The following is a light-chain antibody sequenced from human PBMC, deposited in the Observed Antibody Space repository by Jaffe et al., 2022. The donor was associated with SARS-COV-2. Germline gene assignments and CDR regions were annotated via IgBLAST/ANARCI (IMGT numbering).Light chain of an antibody. J-gene: IGLJ2*01. CDR1: SSNIGSNI. Sequence: QSVLTQPPSASGTSGQTVTLSCSGSSSNIGSNIVNWYQQLPGTAPKLLIYSNHQRPSGVSDRFSGSRSGTSASLAISGLQSEDEADYYCAAWDDSLHGVVFGGGTKLTVL. V-gene: IGLV1-44*01. CDR3: AAWDDSLHGVV. CDR2: SNH.